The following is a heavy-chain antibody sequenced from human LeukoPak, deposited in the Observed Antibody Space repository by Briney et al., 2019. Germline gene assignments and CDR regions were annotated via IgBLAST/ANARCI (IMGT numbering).Heavy chain of an antibody. CDR3: ARVITIFGVPDAFDI. Sequence: GASVKVSCKASGYTFTGYYMHWVRQAPGQELEWMGRINPNSGGTNYAQKFQGRVTMTRDTSISTAYMELSRLRSDDTAVYHCARVITIFGVPDAFDIWGQGTMVTVSS. J-gene: IGHJ3*02. V-gene: IGHV1-2*06. CDR1: GYTFTGYY. CDR2: INPNSGGT. D-gene: IGHD3-3*01.